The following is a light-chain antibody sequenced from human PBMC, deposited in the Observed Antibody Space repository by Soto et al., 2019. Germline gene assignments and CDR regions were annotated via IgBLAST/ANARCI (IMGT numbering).Light chain of an antibody. CDR1: QSVSSSY. J-gene: IGKJ1*01. CDR3: QQYGSSPGT. Sequence: EIVLTQSPGTLSLSPGERATLSCRASQSVSSSYLAWYQQKPGQAPRLLIDGASSRATGIPARFSGSGSGTDFTLTISRLEPEDFAVYYCQQYGSSPGTFGQGTKVEIK. CDR2: GAS. V-gene: IGKV3-20*01.